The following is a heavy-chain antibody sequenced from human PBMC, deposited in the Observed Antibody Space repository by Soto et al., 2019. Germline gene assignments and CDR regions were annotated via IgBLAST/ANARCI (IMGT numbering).Heavy chain of an antibody. J-gene: IGHJ6*04. D-gene: IGHD3-10*01. CDR1: GFTFSSYG. Sequence: QVQLVESGGGVVQPGRSLRLSCAASGFTFSSYGMHWVRQAPGKGLEWVAVIWYDGSNKYYADSVKGRFTISRDNSKNTPYLQMNSLRAEDTAVYYGAREDLDGGYYYGSLCPRGVWGKGTTVTVSS. V-gene: IGHV3-33*01. CDR3: AREDLDGGYYYGSLCPRGV. CDR2: IWYDGSNK.